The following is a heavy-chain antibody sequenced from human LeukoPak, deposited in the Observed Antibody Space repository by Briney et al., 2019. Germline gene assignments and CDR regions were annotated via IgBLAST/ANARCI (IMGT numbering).Heavy chain of an antibody. J-gene: IGHJ4*02. V-gene: IGHV3-9*01. CDR3: LKDMDNNGWG. Sequence: GRSLRLSCEASGFTFENYAIHWVRQAPGRGLEWVSGISWNGDYIGYADSVKGRFTISRDNSKKSLYLQMNSLRPEDTALYYCLKDMDNNGWGWGQGTLVTVSA. CDR1: GFTFENYA. CDR2: ISWNGDYI. D-gene: IGHD3-22*01.